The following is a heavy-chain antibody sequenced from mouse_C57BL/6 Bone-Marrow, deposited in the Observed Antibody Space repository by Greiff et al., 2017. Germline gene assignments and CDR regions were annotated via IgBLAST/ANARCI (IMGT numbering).Heavy chain of an antibody. J-gene: IGHJ1*03. CDR3: ARPYYSNYWYFDV. D-gene: IGHD2-5*01. CDR2: ISPGSGST. V-gene: IGHV1-55*01. Sequence: QVQLQQPGAELVKPGASVKMSCKASGYTFTSYWITWVKQRPGQGLEWIGDISPGSGSTNYNEKFKSKAPLTVDTSSSTAYMQLSSLTSEDSAVYYCARPYYSNYWYFDVWGTGTTVTVSS. CDR1: GYTFTSYW.